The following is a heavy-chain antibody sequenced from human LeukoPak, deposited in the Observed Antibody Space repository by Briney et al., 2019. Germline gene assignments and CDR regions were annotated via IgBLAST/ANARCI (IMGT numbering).Heavy chain of an antibody. CDR2: IYYSGST. V-gene: IGHV4-39*02. D-gene: IGHD3-16*01. Sequence: SETLSLTCTVSGGSISSSSYYWGWIRQPPGKGLEWIGGIYYSGSTYYNPSLKSRVTISVDTSKNQFSLKLSSVTAADTAVYYCAREDVGVGLTYWGQGTLVTVSS. CDR3: AREDVGVGLTY. CDR1: GGSISSSSYY. J-gene: IGHJ4*02.